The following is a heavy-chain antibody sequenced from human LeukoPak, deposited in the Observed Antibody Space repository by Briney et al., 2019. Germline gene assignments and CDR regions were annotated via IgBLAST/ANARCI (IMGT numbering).Heavy chain of an antibody. V-gene: IGHV3-7*03. Sequence: GGSLRLSCAASGFTFSSYWMSWVRQAPGKGLGWVANIKQDGSEKYYVDSVKGRFTISRDNDKNSLYLQMHSLRAEDTAVYYCARALTLVRGVITNYFDYWGQGTLVTVSS. CDR2: IKQDGSEK. D-gene: IGHD3-10*01. CDR1: GFTFSSYW. CDR3: ARALTLVRGVITNYFDY. J-gene: IGHJ4*02.